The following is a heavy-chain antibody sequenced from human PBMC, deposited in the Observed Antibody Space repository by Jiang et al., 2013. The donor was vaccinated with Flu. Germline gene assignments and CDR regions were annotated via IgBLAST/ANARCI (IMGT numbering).Heavy chain of an antibody. CDR2: TYYRSKWYN. D-gene: IGHD3-10*01. J-gene: IGHJ4*02. CDR3: ARTGSGSYFSNYFDY. Sequence: QTLSLTCAISGDSVSSNSAAWSWIRQSPSRGLEWLGRTYYRSKWYNDYAVSVKSRITINADTSKNQFSLRLNSVTPEDTAVYFCARTGSGSYFSNYFDYWGQGTLVTVSS. CDR1: GDSVSSNSAA. V-gene: IGHV6-1*01.